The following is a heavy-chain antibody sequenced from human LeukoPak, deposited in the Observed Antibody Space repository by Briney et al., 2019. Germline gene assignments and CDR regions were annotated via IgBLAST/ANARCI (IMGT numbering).Heavy chain of an antibody. D-gene: IGHD2-15*01. CDR3: ARGYCSGRSCYMWYSDY. V-gene: IGHV3-23*01. CDR1: GFTFSNYA. Sequence: PGGSLRLSCAASGFTFSNYAMSWVRQAPGQGLDWVSAISDTGVTAYYADSVKGRFTVSRDNSKNTVYLQMNSLRAEDTAVYYCARGYCSGRSCYMWYSDYWGQGTLVTVSS. J-gene: IGHJ4*02. CDR2: ISDTGVTA.